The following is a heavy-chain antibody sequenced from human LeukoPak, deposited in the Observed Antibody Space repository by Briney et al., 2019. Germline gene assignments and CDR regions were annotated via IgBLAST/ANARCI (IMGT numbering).Heavy chain of an antibody. CDR2: IIPILGIA. CDR1: GGTFSSYA. J-gene: IGHJ4*02. CDR3: ARPPVGGIKAVAGTGFDY. V-gene: IGHV1-69*04. D-gene: IGHD6-19*01. Sequence: ASVKVSCKASGGTFSSYAISWVRQAPGQGLEWMGRIIPILGIANYAQKFQGRVTITADKSTSTAYMELSSLRSEDTAVYYCARPPVGGIKAVAGTGFDYWGQGTLVTVSS.